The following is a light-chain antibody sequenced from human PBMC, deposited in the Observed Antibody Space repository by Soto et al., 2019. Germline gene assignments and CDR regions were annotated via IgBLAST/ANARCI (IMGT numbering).Light chain of an antibody. CDR3: MQPRQSLIT. J-gene: IGKJ5*01. CDR2: LGS. Sequence: EIVLTQSPLSLSVSPGEPASISCRSSQSLTHSSGYNYLDWYLLKSGQPPQLVIYLGSNRGYGVPDRFSGSGSGTHFTLTISRVETEDAGVSFCMQPRQSLITFGQGTRLEIQ. V-gene: IGKV2-28*01. CDR1: QSLTHSSGYNY.